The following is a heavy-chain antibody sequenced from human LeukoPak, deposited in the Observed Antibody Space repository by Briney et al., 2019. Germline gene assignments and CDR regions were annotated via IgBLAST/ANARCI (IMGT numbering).Heavy chain of an antibody. CDR3: AKENVVYQGWGFDY. CDR2: IKQDGSEK. CDR1: GFTFSSYW. J-gene: IGHJ4*02. D-gene: IGHD2-21*01. V-gene: IGHV3-7*03. Sequence: GGSLRLSCAASGFTFSSYWMSWVRQAPGKGLEWVANIKQDGSEKYYVDSVKGRFTISRDNAKNSLYLQMNSLRAEDTAVYYCAKENVVYQGWGFDYWGQGTLVTVSS.